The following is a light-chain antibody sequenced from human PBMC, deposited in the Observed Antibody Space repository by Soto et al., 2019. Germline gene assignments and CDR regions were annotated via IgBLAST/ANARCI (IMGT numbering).Light chain of an antibody. CDR2: GAS. Sequence: EIVLTQSPGTLSLSPGERATISCRTSQRISSSYLAWYQQKPGQAPRVXSQGASSRATGIPDRVSGSGSGTEFTLTISRLEPEDVEVYYCQQFGSSAWTFGQGTKVDIK. V-gene: IGKV3-20*01. CDR1: QRISSSY. J-gene: IGKJ1*01. CDR3: QQFGSSAWT.